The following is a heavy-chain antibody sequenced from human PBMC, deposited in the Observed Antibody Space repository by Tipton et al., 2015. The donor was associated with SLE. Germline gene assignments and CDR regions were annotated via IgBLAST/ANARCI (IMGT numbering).Heavy chain of an antibody. Sequence: SLRPSCSASGFTFGDDALSWVRQAPGRGLEWVGFIRSRAYGGTSDYAASLRGRFTISRDDSKSIAYLQLNSLKIEDTAVYYCTRARSYDFWTGYYVDHWGQGTLVTVSS. D-gene: IGHD3-3*01. J-gene: IGHJ4*02. CDR3: TRARSYDFWTGYYVDH. V-gene: IGHV3-49*04. CDR1: GFTFGDDA. CDR2: IRSRAYGGTS.